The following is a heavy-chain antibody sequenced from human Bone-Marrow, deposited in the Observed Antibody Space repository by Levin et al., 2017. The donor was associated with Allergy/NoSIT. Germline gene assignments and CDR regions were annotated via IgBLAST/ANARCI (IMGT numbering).Heavy chain of an antibody. J-gene: IGHJ6*02. D-gene: IGHD3-22*01. CDR1: GESLSGHS. V-gene: IGHV4-34*01. Sequence: TLSLTCAVYGESLSGHSWTWIRQSPGKGLDWIGEINSGGSTNYNPSLKSRVTISVDTSKKQFSLNLTSVTAADTAVYYCARGILQEGRNYDLLYYGMDVWGQGTTVTVSS. CDR2: INSGGST. CDR3: ARGILQEGRNYDLLYYGMDV.